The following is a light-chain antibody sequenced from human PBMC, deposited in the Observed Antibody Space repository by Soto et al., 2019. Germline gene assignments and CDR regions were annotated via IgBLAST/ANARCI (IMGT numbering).Light chain of an antibody. Sequence: QSVLTQPPSASGSPGQSVTISCTGTSSDVGGYNCVSWYQQHPGKAPKLMIYEVTKRPSGVPDRFSGSKSGNTASLTVSGLQAEDEADYFCCSHAGDNTYVFGTGTKV. CDR2: EVT. J-gene: IGLJ1*01. V-gene: IGLV2-8*01. CDR3: CSHAGDNTYV. CDR1: SSDVGGYNC.